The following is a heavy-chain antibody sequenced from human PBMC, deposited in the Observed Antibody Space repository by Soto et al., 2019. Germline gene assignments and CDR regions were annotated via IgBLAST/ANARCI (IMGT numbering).Heavy chain of an antibody. CDR2: INHSGST. J-gene: IGHJ4*02. Sequence: QVQLQQWGAGLLKPSETLSLTCADYGGSFSGYYWSWIRQPPGQGLEWIGEINHSGSTNYNPSLNSRVTISVYTSKNQFSLKLSSVTAADTAVYYCAREHAWYFAVDDWGQGTLVTVSS. V-gene: IGHV4-34*01. D-gene: IGHD6-13*01. CDR1: GGSFSGYY. CDR3: AREHAWYFAVDD.